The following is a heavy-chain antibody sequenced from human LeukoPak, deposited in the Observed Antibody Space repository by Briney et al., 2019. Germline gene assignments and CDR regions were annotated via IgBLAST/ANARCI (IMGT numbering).Heavy chain of an antibody. CDR2: INPSSGSA. J-gene: IGHJ4*02. CDR3: ARDWAHGSFDY. Sequence: ASVKDSCKASGYTFSGYSMHWVRQAPDQGPEWMGLINPSSGSATYAQTFQGSVTLTRDTSPTTLYMELSSLGYEGTHGYYCARDWAHGSFDYWGQGTPVIVSS. D-gene: IGHD3-10*01. CDR1: GYTFSGYS. V-gene: IGHV1-46*01.